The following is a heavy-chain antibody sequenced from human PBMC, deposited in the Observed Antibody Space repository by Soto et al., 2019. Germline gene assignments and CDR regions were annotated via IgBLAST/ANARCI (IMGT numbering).Heavy chain of an antibody. Sequence: QVQVVQSGAEVKKPGSSVRVCCKASGGTFSSYAISWVRQAPGQGLEWMGGIIPIFGTANYAQKFQGRVTITADESTSTAYMELSSLRSEDTAVYYCARLYYDSSGYHYWGQGTLVAVSS. J-gene: IGHJ4*02. D-gene: IGHD3-22*01. CDR2: IIPIFGTA. CDR3: ARLYYDSSGYHY. CDR1: GGTFSSYA. V-gene: IGHV1-69*01.